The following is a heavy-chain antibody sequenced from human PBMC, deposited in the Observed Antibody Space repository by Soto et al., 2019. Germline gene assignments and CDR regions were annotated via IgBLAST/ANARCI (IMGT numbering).Heavy chain of an antibody. V-gene: IGHV1-2*04. D-gene: IGHD4-17*01. J-gene: IGHJ6*02. Sequence: ASVKVSCKASGYTFTGYYMHWVRQAPGQGLEWMGWINPNSGGTNYAQKFQGWVTMTRDTSKNQFSLKLSSVTAADTAVYYCARRSVYGDPPGGMDVWGQGTTVTVSS. CDR1: GYTFTGYY. CDR2: INPNSGGT. CDR3: ARRSVYGDPPGGMDV.